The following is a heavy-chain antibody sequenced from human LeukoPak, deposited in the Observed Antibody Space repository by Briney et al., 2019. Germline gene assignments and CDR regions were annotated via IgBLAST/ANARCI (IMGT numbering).Heavy chain of an antibody. CDR3: ARHDFDLPMIYSFFVH. J-gene: IGHJ5*02. CDR1: GYTFAKYY. D-gene: IGHD3-3*01. Sequence: ATVKVSCKASGYTFAKYYMNWAREAPGQALEWMRIMHPTGDSTIYAQKFQGRVTLTRDTSTGTFYMELSSLTSEDTAVYYCARHDFDLPMIYSFFVHWGQGTLVTVSS. V-gene: IGHV1-46*01. CDR2: MHPTGDST.